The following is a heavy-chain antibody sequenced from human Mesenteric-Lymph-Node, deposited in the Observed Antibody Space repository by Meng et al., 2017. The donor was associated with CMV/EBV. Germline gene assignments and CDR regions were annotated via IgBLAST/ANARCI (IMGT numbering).Heavy chain of an antibody. CDR2: VYSDDST. CDR1: GFSVSSNY. Sequence: AASGFSVSSNYMSWVRQAPGKGLEWVSVVYSDDSTYYADSVKGRFTISRDNSKNTLYLQMNSLRSEDTAVYYCASARSSGWTYYFDYWGQGTLVTVSS. CDR3: ASARSSGWTYYFDY. V-gene: IGHV3-66*02. D-gene: IGHD6-19*01. J-gene: IGHJ4*02.